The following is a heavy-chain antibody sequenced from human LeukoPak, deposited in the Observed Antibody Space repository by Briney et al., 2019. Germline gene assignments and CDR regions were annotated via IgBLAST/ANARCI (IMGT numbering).Heavy chain of an antibody. CDR3: ARGPGITGTTDWFDP. J-gene: IGHJ5*02. D-gene: IGHD1-7*01. V-gene: IGHV4-34*01. CDR2: INHSGST. Sequence: PSETLSLTCAVYGGSLSGYYWSWIRQPPGKGLEWIGEINHSGSTNYNPSLKSRVTISVDTSKNQFSLKLSSVTAADTAVYYCARGPGITGTTDWFDPWGQGTLVTVSS. CDR1: GGSLSGYY.